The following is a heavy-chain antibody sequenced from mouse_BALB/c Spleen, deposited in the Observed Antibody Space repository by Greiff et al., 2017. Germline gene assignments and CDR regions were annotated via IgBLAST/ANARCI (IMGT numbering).Heavy chain of an antibody. CDR1: GFTFSSYA. D-gene: IGHD2-4*01. J-gene: IGHJ4*01. V-gene: IGHV5-6-5*01. CDR3: ARGGDYDYDGNYAMDY. CDR2: ISSGGST. Sequence: DVKLVESGGGLVKPGGSLKLSCAASGFTFSSYAMSWVRQTPEKRLEWVASISSGGSTYYPDSVKGRFTISRDNARNILYLQMSSLRSEDTAMYYCARGGDYDYDGNYAMDYWGQGTSVTVSS.